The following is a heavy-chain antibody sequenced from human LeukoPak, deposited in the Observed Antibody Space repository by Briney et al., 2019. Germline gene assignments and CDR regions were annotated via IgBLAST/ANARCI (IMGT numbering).Heavy chain of an antibody. D-gene: IGHD2-2*01. Sequence: SETLSLTCTVSGGSISSSSYYLGWIRQPPGKGLEWIVSIYYSGSTYYNPSLKSRVTISVDTSKNQFSLKLSSVTAADTAVYYCARHYLVVVPAAHYYYGMDVWGQGTTVTVSS. J-gene: IGHJ6*02. CDR1: GGSISSSSYY. V-gene: IGHV4-39*01. CDR3: ARHYLVVVPAAHYYYGMDV. CDR2: IYYSGST.